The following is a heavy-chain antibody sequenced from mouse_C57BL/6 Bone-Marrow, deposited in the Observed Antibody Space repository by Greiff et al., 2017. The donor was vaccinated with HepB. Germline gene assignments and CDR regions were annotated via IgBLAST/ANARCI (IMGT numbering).Heavy chain of an antibody. CDR2: ISYSGST. V-gene: IGHV3-8*01. CDR1: GYSITSDY. J-gene: IGHJ4*01. Sequence: EVKLVESGPGLAKPSQTLSLTCSVTGYSITSDYWNWIRKFPGNKLEYMGYISYSGSTYYNPSLKSRISITRDTSKNQYYLQLNSVTTEDTATYYCARSPYYYGSSSPGAMDYWGQGTSVTVSS. CDR3: ARSPYYYGSSSPGAMDY. D-gene: IGHD1-1*01.